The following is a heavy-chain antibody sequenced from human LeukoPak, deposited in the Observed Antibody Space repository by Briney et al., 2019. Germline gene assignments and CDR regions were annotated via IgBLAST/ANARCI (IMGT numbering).Heavy chain of an antibody. CDR1: GYSFISYW. Sequence: PGESLQISCKSSGYSFISYWIGWVRQMPGKGPEWMGTIYPGDSNTRYSPSFQGQVTISVDKSIDTAYLQWSSLKASDSAIYYCARRGYCSGNSCYHYDSWGQGTLVTVSS. D-gene: IGHD2-15*01. CDR2: IYPGDSNT. V-gene: IGHV5-51*01. J-gene: IGHJ4*02. CDR3: ARRGYCSGNSCYHYDS.